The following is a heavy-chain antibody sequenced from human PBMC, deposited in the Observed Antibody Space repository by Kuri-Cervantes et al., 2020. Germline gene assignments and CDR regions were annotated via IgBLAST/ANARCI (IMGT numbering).Heavy chain of an antibody. V-gene: IGHV3-21*01. Sequence: GESLKISCAASGFTFNSFWMNWVRQAPGKGLEWVSSISSSSSYIYYADSVKGRFTISRDNAKNSLYLQMNSLRAEDTAVYYCARVFDLWGRGTLVTVSS. CDR3: ARVFDL. CDR2: ISSSSSYI. J-gene: IGHJ2*01. CDR1: GFTFNSFW.